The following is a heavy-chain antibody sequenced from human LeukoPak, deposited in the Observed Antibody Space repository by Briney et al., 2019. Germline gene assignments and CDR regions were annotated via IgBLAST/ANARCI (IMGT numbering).Heavy chain of an antibody. CDR1: GYTFTAYY. J-gene: IGHJ3*02. V-gene: IGHV1-2*02. CDR2: INPNSGDT. D-gene: IGHD2-15*01. CDR3: ASGREYCSGGSCYSSDDAFDI. Sequence: ASVKVSCKASGYTFTAYYTHWVRQAPGQGLEWMGWINPNSGDTNYAQKFQGRVTMTRDTSISTAYMELSRLRSDDTAVYYCASGREYCSGGSCYSSDDAFDIWGQGTMVTVSS.